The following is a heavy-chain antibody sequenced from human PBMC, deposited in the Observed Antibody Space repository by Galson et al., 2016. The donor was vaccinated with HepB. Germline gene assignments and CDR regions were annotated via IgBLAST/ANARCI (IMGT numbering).Heavy chain of an antibody. CDR3: ARAPFIAAGGRWFDP. CDR1: GYTFSNYA. D-gene: IGHD6-13*01. J-gene: IGHJ5*02. V-gene: IGHV1-3*01. Sequence: SVKVSCKASGYTFSNYAMHWVRQAPGQRLDWMGWINAGNGNTKYSQKFQGRVTITRDTSASTVYMELSSLRSEDMSVYYCARAPFIAAGGRWFDPWGQGTLVTVSS. CDR2: INAGNGNT.